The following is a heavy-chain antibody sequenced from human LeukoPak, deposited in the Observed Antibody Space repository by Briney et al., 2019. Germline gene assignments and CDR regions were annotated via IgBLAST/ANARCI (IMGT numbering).Heavy chain of an antibody. J-gene: IGHJ4*02. CDR2: VKQDGSEK. CDR1: GSRFTFSSYW. V-gene: IGHV3-7*01. CDR3: ARGHRAWSY. D-gene: IGHD3-3*01. Sequence: GGSLRLSCAASGSRFTFSSYWVTWVRQAPGKGLEWVANVKQDGSEKNYVDSVKGRFTISRDNAKNSLYLQMNSLRVDDTAVYYCARGHRAWSYWGQGTLVTVSS.